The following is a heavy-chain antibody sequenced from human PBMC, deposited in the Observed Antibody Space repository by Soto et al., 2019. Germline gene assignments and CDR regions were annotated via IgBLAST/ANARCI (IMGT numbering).Heavy chain of an antibody. Sequence: QVQLVQSGAEVKKPGASVKVSCKASGYTFTSYYMHWVRQAPGQGLEWMGIINPSGGSTSYAQKFQGRVTMTRDTSKSTVYMELSSLRSEDTAVYYCARGGYDYVWGSYRWYFDLWGRGTLVTVSS. CDR3: ARGGYDYVWGSYRWYFDL. V-gene: IGHV1-46*01. CDR1: GYTFTSYY. J-gene: IGHJ2*01. CDR2: INPSGGST. D-gene: IGHD3-16*02.